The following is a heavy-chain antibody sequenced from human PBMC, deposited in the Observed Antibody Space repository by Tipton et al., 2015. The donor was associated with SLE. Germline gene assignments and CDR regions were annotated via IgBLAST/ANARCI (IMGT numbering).Heavy chain of an antibody. J-gene: IGHJ6*02. CDR2: ICYSCRT. V-gene: IGHV4-59*11. Sequence: TLSLTCTVSGASIRSLYWGWIWQPPGKGLQWSGYICYSCRTNYNTTLNSRVTISVDTYKNQFSLKLSSLTAADTAVYYCAMNQPHYCSGMDVWGQGNTVPVSS. CDR1: GASIRSLY. CDR3: AMNQPHYCSGMDV.